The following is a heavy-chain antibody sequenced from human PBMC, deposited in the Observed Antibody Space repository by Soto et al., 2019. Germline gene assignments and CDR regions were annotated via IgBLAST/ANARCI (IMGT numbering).Heavy chain of an antibody. CDR3: GRFVCSSTSCTFDY. D-gene: IGHD2-2*01. V-gene: IGHV1-8*01. CDR2: MNPNSGNT. Sequence: QVQLVQSGAEVKKPGASVKVSCKASGYTFTSYDINWVRQATGQGLEWMGWMNPNSGNTGYAQKFQGRVTMTRNTSISTAYMELSSLRSDDTAVYYCGRFVCSSTSCTFDYWGQGTLVTVSS. CDR1: GYTFTSYD. J-gene: IGHJ4*02.